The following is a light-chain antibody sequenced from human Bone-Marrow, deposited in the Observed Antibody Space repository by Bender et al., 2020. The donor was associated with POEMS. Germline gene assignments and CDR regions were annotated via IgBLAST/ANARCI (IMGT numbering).Light chain of an antibody. J-gene: IGLJ1*01. CDR3: SSYAGTRFYV. V-gene: IGLV2-8*01. CDR1: SSDVGGYNF. CDR2: DVS. Sequence: QSALTQPPSASGSPGQSVSISCTGTSSDVGGYNFVSWHQQQPGKAPKLIIYDVSKRPSGVPDRFSGSKSGNTASLTVSGLQPDDEADYYCSSYAGTRFYVFGSGTKVTVL.